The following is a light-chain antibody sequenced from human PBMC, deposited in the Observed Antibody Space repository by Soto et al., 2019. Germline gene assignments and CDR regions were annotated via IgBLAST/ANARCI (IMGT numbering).Light chain of an antibody. CDR2: KAS. CDR1: QRISSW. V-gene: IGKV1-5*03. Sequence: DIQMTQSPSTLSASVGDRITITCRASQRISSWLAWYQQKPGKAPNLLIYKASNLETGVPSRFSGSGSGTECTLTISSLQPDDFATYDGQQYNGYWTFGQGTKVEIK. CDR3: QQYNGYWT. J-gene: IGKJ1*01.